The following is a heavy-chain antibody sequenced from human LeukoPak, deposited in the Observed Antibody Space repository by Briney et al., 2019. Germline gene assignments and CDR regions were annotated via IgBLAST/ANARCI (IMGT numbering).Heavy chain of an antibody. CDR2: MYYGGST. Sequence: SETLSLTCTVSGDSMSGISYYWGWIRQPPGKGLEWIVSMYYGGSTYYNPSLEGRVTITIDTSKNQFSLKLSSVTAADTAVYYCARHDGSKTLNWFDPGGEGILVTVS. CDR1: GDSMSGISYY. CDR3: ARHDGSKTLNWFDP. J-gene: IGHJ5*02. V-gene: IGHV4-39*01.